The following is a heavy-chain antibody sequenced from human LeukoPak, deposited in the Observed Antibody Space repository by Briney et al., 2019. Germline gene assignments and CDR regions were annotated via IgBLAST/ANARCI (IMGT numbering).Heavy chain of an antibody. CDR3: ARQGFLEWLFIYWFDP. Sequence: SVKVSCKASGGTFSSYAISWVRQAPGQGLEWMGGIIPIFGTANYAQKFQGRVTITTDESTSTAYMELSSLRSDDTAVYYCARQGFLEWLFIYWFDPWGQGTLVTVSS. J-gene: IGHJ5*02. CDR2: IIPIFGTA. D-gene: IGHD3-3*01. V-gene: IGHV1-69*05. CDR1: GGTFSSYA.